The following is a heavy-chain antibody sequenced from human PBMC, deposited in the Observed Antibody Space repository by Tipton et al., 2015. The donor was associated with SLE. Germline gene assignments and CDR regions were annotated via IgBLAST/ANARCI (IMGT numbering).Heavy chain of an antibody. V-gene: IGHV4-39*07. D-gene: IGHD3-10*01. CDR1: GGSVSSRSYF. CDR3: ARARVYVSGSFPYYYYMDV. J-gene: IGHJ6*03. Sequence: TLSLTCTVSGGSVSSRSYFWGWIRQPPGKGLEWIGSIYYSGTTYYNPSLKSRVTISVDTSNNQFSLKLTSVTAADTAVYYCARARVYVSGSFPYYYYMDVWGKGTTVTVS. CDR2: IYYSGTT.